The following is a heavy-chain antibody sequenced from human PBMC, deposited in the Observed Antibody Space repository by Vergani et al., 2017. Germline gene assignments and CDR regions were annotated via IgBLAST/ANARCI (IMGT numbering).Heavy chain of an antibody. V-gene: IGHV3-33*01. Sequence: QVQLVESGGGVVQPGRSLRLSCAASGFTFSSYGMHWVRQAPGKGLEWVAVIWYDGSNKYYADSVKGRFTISRDNSKNTLYLQMNSLRAEDTAVYYCAREQDPRGAFDIWSQGRMVTVSS. CDR2: IWYDGSNK. CDR3: AREQDPRGAFDI. J-gene: IGHJ3*02. CDR1: GFTFSSYG.